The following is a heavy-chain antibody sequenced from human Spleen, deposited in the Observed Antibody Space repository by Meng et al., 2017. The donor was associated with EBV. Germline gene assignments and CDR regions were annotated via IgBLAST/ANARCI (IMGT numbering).Heavy chain of an antibody. V-gene: IGHV3-11*01. CDR1: GFTFSDYY. CDR3: ARGSGRWTFDY. Sequence: QGRLWGLGGGLVRLGGSVKLSCAASGFTFSDYYMSWIRQAPGKGLEWVSYIISGSATYYADSVKGRFTISRDNAKNSLFLEMNSLRVDDTAVYYCARGSGRWTFDYWGQGTLVTVSS. CDR2: IISGSAT. J-gene: IGHJ4*02. D-gene: IGHD1-26*01.